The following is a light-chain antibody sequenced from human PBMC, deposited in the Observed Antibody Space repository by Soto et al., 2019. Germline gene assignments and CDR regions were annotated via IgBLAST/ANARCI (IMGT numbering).Light chain of an antibody. CDR2: DAS. Sequence: DIQMTQSPSSLSASVGDRVTITCRASQSISGWLAWYQQRPGKAPKLLIYDASSLESGVPRRFSGSGSGTEFTLTISSLQTDDFSTYYCQQYHSYWTFGQGTKVDIK. CDR1: QSISGW. J-gene: IGKJ1*01. V-gene: IGKV1-5*01. CDR3: QQYHSYWT.